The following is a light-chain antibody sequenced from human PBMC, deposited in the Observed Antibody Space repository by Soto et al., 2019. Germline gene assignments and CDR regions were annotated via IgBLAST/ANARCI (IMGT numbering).Light chain of an antibody. CDR1: SSEIGGNNY. CDR2: DVS. CDR3: SSFTGTSYV. J-gene: IGLJ1*01. V-gene: IGLV2-14*01. Sequence: QSVPGQPSPVFGSPGPSITISLPGASSEIGGNNYVSWYQQYPGKAPKFMVCDVSNRPSGVSNRFSGSKSGNTASLTISGLQAEDEADYYCSSFTGTSYVFGTGTKVTVL.